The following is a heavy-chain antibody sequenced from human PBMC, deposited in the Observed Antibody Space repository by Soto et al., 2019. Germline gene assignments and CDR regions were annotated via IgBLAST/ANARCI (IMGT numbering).Heavy chain of an antibody. J-gene: IGHJ4*02. D-gene: IGHD3-22*01. CDR3: ARQIYDSDTGPNFQYYFDS. Sequence: GASLKISCKGSGYSFAGYWITRVRLKPGKGLEWMGRIDPSDSQTYYRPSFRGHVTISVTKSTTTVFLQLSILRASDTAMYYCARQIYDSDTGPNFQYYFDSWGQGTPVTVSS. V-gene: IGHV5-10-1*01. CDR1: GYSFAGYW. CDR2: IDPSDSQT.